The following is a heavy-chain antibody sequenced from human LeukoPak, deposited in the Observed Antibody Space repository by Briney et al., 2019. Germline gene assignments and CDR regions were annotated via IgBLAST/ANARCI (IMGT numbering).Heavy chain of an antibody. CDR1: GFTFSSYA. J-gene: IGHJ4*02. D-gene: IGHD3-10*01. Sequence: GGSLRLSRAASGFTFSSYAMSWVRQAPGKGLEWVSAISGSGGSTYYADSVKGRFTISRDNSKNTLYLQMNSLRAEDTAVYYCATHMVRGVIIRDYWGQGTLVTVSS. V-gene: IGHV3-23*01. CDR3: ATHMVRGVIIRDY. CDR2: ISGSGGST.